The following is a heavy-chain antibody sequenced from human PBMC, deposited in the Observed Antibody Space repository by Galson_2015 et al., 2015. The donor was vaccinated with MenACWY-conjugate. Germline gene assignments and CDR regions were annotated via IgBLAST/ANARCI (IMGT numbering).Heavy chain of an antibody. D-gene: IGHD3-22*01. CDR3: ARYSTITMIVVVIASI. CDR2: ISSSSTI. CDR1: GFTFSTYA. V-gene: IGHV3-69-1*01. J-gene: IGHJ4*02. Sequence: SLRLSCAASGFTFSTYAMTWVRQAPGKGLEWVSSISSSSTIYYAASVKGRFTISRDNAKNSLYLQMNSLRAEDTAVYYCARYSTITMIVVVIASIWGQGTLVTVAS.